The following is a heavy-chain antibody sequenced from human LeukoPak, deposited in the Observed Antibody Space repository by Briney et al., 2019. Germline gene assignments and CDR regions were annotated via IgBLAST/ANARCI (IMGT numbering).Heavy chain of an antibody. CDR2: ITRSGDYI. J-gene: IGHJ4*02. CDR3: ARVSGEYRDY. CDR1: GFTFSSYT. V-gene: IGHV3-21*01. Sequence: PGGSLRLSCAASGFTFSSYTMNWVRQAPGKGLEWVSSITRSGDYIFYADPVKGRFTISRGNAENSLYLQMNTLRAEDTAVYYCARVSGEYRDYWGQGTLVSVSS. D-gene: IGHD4-17*01.